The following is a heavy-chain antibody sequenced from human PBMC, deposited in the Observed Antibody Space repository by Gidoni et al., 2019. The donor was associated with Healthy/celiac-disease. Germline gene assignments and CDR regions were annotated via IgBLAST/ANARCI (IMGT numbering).Heavy chain of an antibody. J-gene: IGHJ4*02. CDR2: IIPILGIA. Sequence: QVQLVQSGAEVEKPGSSVKVSCKASRGTFSSYTISLVRQAPGQGLEVMGRIIPILGIANYAQKFQGRVTITADKSTSTAYMELSSLRSEDTAVYYCASYCSSTSCYTREGYWGQGTLVTVSS. D-gene: IGHD2-2*02. V-gene: IGHV1-69*02. CDR3: ASYCSSTSCYTREGY. CDR1: RGTFSSYT.